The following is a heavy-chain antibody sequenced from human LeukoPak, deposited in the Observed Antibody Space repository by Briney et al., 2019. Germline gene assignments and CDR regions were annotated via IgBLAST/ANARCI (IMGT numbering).Heavy chain of an antibody. CDR3: ARERGYSYGYAFDI. CDR2: MYYSGST. CDR1: GGSISSYY. J-gene: IGHJ3*02. Sequence: PSETLSLTCTVSGGSISSYYWSWIRQPPGKGLEWIGYMYYSGSTNYNSSLKSRVTISVDTSKNQFSLKLSSVTAADTAVYYCARERGYSYGYAFDIWGQGTVVTVSS. D-gene: IGHD5-18*01. V-gene: IGHV4-59*01.